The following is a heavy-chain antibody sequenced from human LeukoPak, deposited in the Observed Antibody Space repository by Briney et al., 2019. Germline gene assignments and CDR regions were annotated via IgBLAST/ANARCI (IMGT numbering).Heavy chain of an antibody. CDR1: GFTFSSSS. V-gene: IGHV3-74*01. J-gene: IGHJ4*02. CDR3: AKESSTWRQADTLFDS. Sequence: PGGSLRLSCAASGFTFSSSSMHWVRQAPGEGLVWVSRLNSDRRSINYADFVKGRFIISRDNAKNTLYLQINSLRVEDTAVYYCAKESSTWRQADTLFDSWGQGILVTVSS. CDR2: LNSDRRSI. D-gene: IGHD6-13*01.